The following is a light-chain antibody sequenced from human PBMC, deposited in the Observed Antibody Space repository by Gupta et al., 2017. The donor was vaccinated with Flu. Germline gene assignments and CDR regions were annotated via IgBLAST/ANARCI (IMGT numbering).Light chain of an antibody. CDR3: QQSSSLPYT. CDR2: YAS. V-gene: IGKV6D-21*02. J-gene: IGKJ2*01. Sequence: EIVLTQSPDFQSVTPREKVTITCRASQSIGSSLHWYQQKPDQPPKLLIRYASQSTSGVPSRFSGSGSGAXFTLTIXSREAEDAAAYYCQQSSSLPYTFGXGTKLEIK. CDR1: QSIGSS.